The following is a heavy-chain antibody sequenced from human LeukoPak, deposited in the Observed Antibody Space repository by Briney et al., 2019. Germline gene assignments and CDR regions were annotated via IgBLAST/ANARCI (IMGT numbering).Heavy chain of an antibody. CDR3: ARGARLRDRYNEYACDI. Sequence: ASVKVSCKDSGGTFSSYAISWVRQAPGQGLEWMGGIIPIFGTANYAQKFQGRVTITTDESTSSAYMELSSLRSEDTAVYYCARGARLRDRYNEYACDIWGQGPMVTVSS. J-gene: IGHJ3*02. CDR2: IIPIFGTA. V-gene: IGHV1-69*05. D-gene: IGHD5-24*01. CDR1: GGTFSSYA.